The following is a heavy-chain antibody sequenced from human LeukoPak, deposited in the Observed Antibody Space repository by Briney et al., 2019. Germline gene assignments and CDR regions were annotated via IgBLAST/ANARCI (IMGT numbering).Heavy chain of an antibody. CDR2: IYYSGST. J-gene: IGHJ5*02. CDR1: GGSISSYY. CDR3: ARTRSSWPNWFDP. D-gene: IGHD6-13*01. V-gene: IGHV4-59*01. Sequence: PSETLSLTCTVSGGSISSYYWSWIRQPPGKGLEWIGYIYYSGSTNYNPSLKSRVTISVDTSKNQFPLKLSSVTAADTAVYYCARTRSSWPNWFDPWGQGTLVTVSS.